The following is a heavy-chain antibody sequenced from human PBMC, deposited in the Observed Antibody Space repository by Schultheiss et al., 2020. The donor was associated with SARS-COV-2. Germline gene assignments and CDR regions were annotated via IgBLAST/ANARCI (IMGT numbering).Heavy chain of an antibody. CDR2: IIPIFGTA. Sequence: KISCKASGGTFSSYAISWVRQAPGQGLEWMGGIIPIFGTANYAQKFQGRVTITADESTSTAYMELSSLRSEDTAVYYCARSVRWELPYFDYWGQGTLVTVSS. D-gene: IGHD1-26*01. CDR1: GGTFSSYA. CDR3: ARSVRWELPYFDY. J-gene: IGHJ4*02. V-gene: IGHV1-69*01.